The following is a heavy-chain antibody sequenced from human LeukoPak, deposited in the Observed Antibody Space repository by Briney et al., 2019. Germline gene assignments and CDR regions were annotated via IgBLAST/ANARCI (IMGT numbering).Heavy chain of an antibody. CDR1: GFTFSSYA. CDR3: AEASGKTPNFWDFDY. D-gene: IGHD3-3*01. J-gene: IGHJ4*02. CDR2: ISYDGSNK. Sequence: PGGSLRLSCAASGFTFSSYAMHWVRQAPGKGLEWVAVISYDGSNKYYADSVKGRFTISRDNSKNTLYLQMNSLRAEDTAVYYCAEASGKTPNFWDFDYWGQGTLVTVSS. V-gene: IGHV3-30-3*01.